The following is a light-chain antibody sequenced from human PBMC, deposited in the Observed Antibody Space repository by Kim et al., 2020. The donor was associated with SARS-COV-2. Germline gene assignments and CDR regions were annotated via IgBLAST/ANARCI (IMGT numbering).Light chain of an antibody. V-gene: IGLV3-1*01. J-gene: IGLJ1*01. CDR2: QDS. CDR1: KLGDKY. CDR3: QAWDSSTEV. Sequence: VSPGQTASRTCSGDKLGDKYACWYQQKPGQSPVLVIYQDSKRPSGIPERFSGSNSGNTATLTISGTQAMDEADYYCQAWDSSTEVFGTGTKVTVL.